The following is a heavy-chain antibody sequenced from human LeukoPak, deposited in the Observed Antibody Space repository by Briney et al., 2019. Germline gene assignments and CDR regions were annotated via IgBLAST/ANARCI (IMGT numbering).Heavy chain of an antibody. V-gene: IGHV4-39*01. CDR1: GGSISSSSYY. CDR2: IYYSGST. J-gene: IGHJ4*02. CDR3: ARLPDDSSGYYLYYFDY. D-gene: IGHD3-22*01. Sequence: KSSETLSLTCTVSGGSISSSSYYWGWLRQPPGKGLEWIGSIYYSGSTYYNPSLKSRVTISVDTSKNQFSLKLSSVTAADTAVYYCARLPDDSSGYYLYYFDYWGQGTLVTVSS.